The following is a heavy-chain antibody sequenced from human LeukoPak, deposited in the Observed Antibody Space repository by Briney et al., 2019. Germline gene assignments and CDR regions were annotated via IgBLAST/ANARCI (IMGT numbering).Heavy chain of an antibody. CDR1: GYTFTGYY. CDR3: ARDTSITMVRGVIDY. Sequence: ASVKVSCKTSGYTFTGYYMHWVRQAPGQGLEWMGWISAYNGNTNYAQKLQGGVTMTTDTSTSTAYMELRSLRSDDTAVYYCARDTSITMVRGVIDYWGQGTLVTVPS. V-gene: IGHV1-18*04. J-gene: IGHJ4*02. D-gene: IGHD3-10*01. CDR2: ISAYNGNT.